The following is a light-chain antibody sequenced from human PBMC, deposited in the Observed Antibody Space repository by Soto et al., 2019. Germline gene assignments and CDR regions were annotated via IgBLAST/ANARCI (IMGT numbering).Light chain of an antibody. CDR3: SSFTSSSTVV. V-gene: IGLV2-14*01. J-gene: IGLJ2*01. CDR1: SSDVGIYKY. Sequence: QSALTQPASVSGSPGQSITISCTGTSSDVGIYKYVSWYQQHPGKAPNLMIYEVTNRPSGVSDRFSGSKSGNTASLTISGLHADDDADYYCSSFTSSSTVVFGGGTKLTVL. CDR2: EVT.